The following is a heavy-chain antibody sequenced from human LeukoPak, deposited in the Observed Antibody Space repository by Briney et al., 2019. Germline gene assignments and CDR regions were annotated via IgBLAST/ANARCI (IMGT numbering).Heavy chain of an antibody. CDR3: AKDGYYCSSTSCYLDY. J-gene: IGHJ4*02. CDR1: GFTFSSYA. CDR2: ISGSGGST. V-gene: IGHV3-23*01. D-gene: IGHD2-2*01. Sequence: HTGGSLRLSCAASGFTFSSYAMSWVRQAPGKGLEWVSAISGSGGSTYYADSVKGRFTISGDNSKNTLFLQMNSLRAEDTAVYYCAKDGYYCSSTSCYLDYWGQGTLVTVSS.